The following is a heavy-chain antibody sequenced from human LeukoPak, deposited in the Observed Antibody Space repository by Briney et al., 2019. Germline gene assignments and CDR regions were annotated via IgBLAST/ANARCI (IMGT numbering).Heavy chain of an antibody. V-gene: IGHV3-74*01. D-gene: IGHD4/OR15-4a*01. CDR2: INSDGSST. CDR1: GLTFITYW. Sequence: GSLRLSSAASGLTFITYWMHWVRRAPGKELAWVSRINSDGSSTNYADSVKGRFTISRDNAKNTLYLQMNSLTAEDTAVYYCTRAMALTTPFDPWGQGTLVTASS. CDR3: TRAMALTTPFDP. J-gene: IGHJ5*02.